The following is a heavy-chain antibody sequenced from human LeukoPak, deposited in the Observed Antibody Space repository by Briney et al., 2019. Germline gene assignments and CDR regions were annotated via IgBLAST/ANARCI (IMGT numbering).Heavy chain of an antibody. CDR1: GASISSSIHY. Sequence: SETLSLTCAVSGASISSSIHYWGWVRQPPGKGLEWIGSVYYSGGTYYNPSLESRLTISVDTSNNRFSLKLKSVTAADTAVFYCARVTTRSTTLDSWGQGILVTVSS. D-gene: IGHD1-1*01. CDR3: ARVTTRSTTLDS. V-gene: IGHV4-39*02. CDR2: VYYSGGT. J-gene: IGHJ5*01.